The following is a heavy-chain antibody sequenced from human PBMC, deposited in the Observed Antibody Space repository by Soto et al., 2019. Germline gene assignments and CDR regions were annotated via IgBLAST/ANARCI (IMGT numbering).Heavy chain of an antibody. V-gene: IGHV4-39*01. J-gene: IGHJ5*02. CDR2: IYYSGST. CDR1: GGSISSGSYY. D-gene: IGHD2-15*01. CDR3: ALCSGGSCYLAGWFDP. Sequence: PSETLSLTCTVSGGSISSGSYYWGWIRQPPGKGLEWIGSIYYSGSTYYNPSLKSRVTISVDTSKNQFSLKLSSVTAADTAVYYCALCSGGSCYLAGWFDPWGQGTLVTVSS.